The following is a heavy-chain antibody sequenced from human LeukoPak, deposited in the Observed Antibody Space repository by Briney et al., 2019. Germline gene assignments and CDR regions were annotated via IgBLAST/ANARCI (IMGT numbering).Heavy chain of an antibody. CDR3: ARDSSDIRSLIAH. D-gene: IGHD2-15*01. Sequence: ASVKVSCKASGYTLTSYYLHWVRQAPGQGLEWMAIINPSGGSTSHAQKFQGRVTMTRDTSASTVYMELSSLRSEDTAVYYCARDSSDIRSLIAHWGQGTLVTVSS. V-gene: IGHV1-46*01. CDR1: GYTLTSYY. J-gene: IGHJ1*01. CDR2: INPSGGST.